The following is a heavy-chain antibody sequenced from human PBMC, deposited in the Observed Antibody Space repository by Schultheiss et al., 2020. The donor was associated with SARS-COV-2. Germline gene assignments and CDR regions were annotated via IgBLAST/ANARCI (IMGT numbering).Heavy chain of an antibody. CDR3: ARDSFPNDAFDI. J-gene: IGHJ3*02. D-gene: IGHD2/OR15-2a*01. V-gene: IGHV4-59*01. CDR2: IYYSGST. CDR1: GGSISSYF. Sequence: SETLSLTCTVSGGSISSYFWSWIRQPPGKGLEWIGYIYYSGSTNYNPSLKSRVTISVDTSKNQFSLKLSSVTAADTAVYYCARDSFPNDAFDIWGQGTMVTVSS.